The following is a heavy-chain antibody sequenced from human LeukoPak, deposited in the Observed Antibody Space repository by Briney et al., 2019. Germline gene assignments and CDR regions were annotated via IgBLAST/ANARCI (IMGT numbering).Heavy chain of an antibody. CDR2: INPNSGGT. Sequence: DSLKVSCKASGYTFTGYYMHWVRQAPGQGLEWMGWINPNSGGTNNAQKFQGRVTMTRDTSISTAYMELSRLRSDDTAVYYCARGDGDGPARRAFDIWGQGTMVTVS. V-gene: IGHV1-2*02. J-gene: IGHJ3*02. CDR3: ARGDGDGPARRAFDI. D-gene: IGHD7-27*01. CDR1: GYTFTGYY.